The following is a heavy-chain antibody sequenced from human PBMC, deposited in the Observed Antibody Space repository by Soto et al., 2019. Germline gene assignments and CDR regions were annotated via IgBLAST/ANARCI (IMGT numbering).Heavy chain of an antibody. CDR2: MNPDSGNT. CDR1: GYIFTSFD. V-gene: IGHV1-8*01. Sequence: QVQLVQSGPEMKKPGASVKVSCKASGYIFTSFDINWVRQAPGHAPEWMGWMNPDSGNTGSAPKFQGRLTMTRNTSTSTAYMVLSRLRPDDTAVYYCARGPTHPSYENTGDEPLGQGTLVTVSS. D-gene: IGHD2-8*02. J-gene: IGHJ5*02. CDR3: ARGPTHPSYENTGDEP.